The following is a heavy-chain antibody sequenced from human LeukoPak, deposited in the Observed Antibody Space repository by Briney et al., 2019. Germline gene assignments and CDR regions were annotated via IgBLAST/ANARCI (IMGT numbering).Heavy chain of an antibody. V-gene: IGHV3-23*01. D-gene: IGHD3-22*01. J-gene: IGHJ3*02. CDR1: GFTFSNFA. CDR2: ISGTGGNT. CDR3: AKTGGYYDTSDLYRPDVFDI. Sequence: PGGSLRLSCAASGFTFSNFAMSWVRQPPGKGLEWVSAISGTGGNTFYTDSVTGRFTISRDNYKNTLYVQMNSRRAEDTDVDYCAKTGGYYDTSDLYRPDVFDIWGQGTVVTVSS.